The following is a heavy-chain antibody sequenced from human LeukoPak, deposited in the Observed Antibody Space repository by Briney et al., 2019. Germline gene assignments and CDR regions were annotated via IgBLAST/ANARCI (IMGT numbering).Heavy chain of an antibody. CDR1: GGSISSGSYY. CDR3: ARGPYCGGDCLVEDLYYFDY. D-gene: IGHD2-21*02. Sequence: SETLSLTCTVSGGSISSGSYYWSWIRQPAGKGLEWIGRIYTSGSTNYNPSLKSRVTISVDTSKNQFSLKLSSVTAADTAVYYCARGPYCGGDCLVEDLYYFDYRGQGTLVTVSS. J-gene: IGHJ4*02. CDR2: IYTSGST. V-gene: IGHV4-61*02.